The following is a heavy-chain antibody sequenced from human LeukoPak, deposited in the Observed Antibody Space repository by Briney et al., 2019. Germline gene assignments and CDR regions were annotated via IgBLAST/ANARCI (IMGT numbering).Heavy chain of an antibody. V-gene: IGHV1-69*05. J-gene: IGHJ3*02. CDR3: AVHGAGTTTFDI. CDR2: IIPIFGTA. CDR1: GGTFSSYA. Sequence: SVKVSCKASGGTFSSYAISWVRQAPGQGLEWMGRIIPIFGTANYAQKFQARVTITTDESTSTAYMELSSLRSEDTAVYYCAVHGAGTTTFDIWGQGTMVTVSS. D-gene: IGHD1-7*01.